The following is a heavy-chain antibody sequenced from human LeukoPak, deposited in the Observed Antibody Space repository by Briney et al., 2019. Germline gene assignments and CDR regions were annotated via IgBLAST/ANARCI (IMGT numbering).Heavy chain of an antibody. CDR1: GYSFTAYY. V-gene: IGHV1-2*02. CDR3: ARDPAQSYYTDV. Sequence: GASVKVCCKASGYSFTAYYIHWVRQAPGRGLEWMGWMNPKSPGTNYAQKFQGRVTMTRDTSISTAYMELSSLTSDDSAVYYCARDPAQSYYTDVWGIGTTVTVSS. CDR2: MNPKSPGT. J-gene: IGHJ6*03.